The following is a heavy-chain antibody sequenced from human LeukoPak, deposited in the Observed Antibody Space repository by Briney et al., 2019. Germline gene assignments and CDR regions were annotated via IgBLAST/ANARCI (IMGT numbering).Heavy chain of an antibody. Sequence: PSETLSLTCAVSGGSITSDYWNWIRQPPGKGLEWIGYIYHSGPTNYNPSLKSRVTISLDTSKNQFSLKLSSVTAADTAVYYCARGSVRGVIIVDYWGQGTLVTASS. CDR1: GGSITSDY. V-gene: IGHV4-59*01. J-gene: IGHJ4*02. CDR2: IYHSGPT. D-gene: IGHD3-10*02. CDR3: ARGSVRGVIIVDY.